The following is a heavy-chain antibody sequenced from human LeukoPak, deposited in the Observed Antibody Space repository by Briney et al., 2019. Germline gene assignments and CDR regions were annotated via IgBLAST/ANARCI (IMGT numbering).Heavy chain of an antibody. J-gene: IGHJ5*02. V-gene: IGHV4-4*02. CDR1: GGSISSYY. CDR2: IYHSGST. Sequence: SETLSLTCTVSGGSISSYYWSWVRQPPGKGLEWIGEIYHSGSTNYNPSLKSRVTISVDKSKNQFSLKLSSVTAADTAVYYCARKYYYDSSGYLEGGWFDPWGQGTLVTVSS. D-gene: IGHD3-22*01. CDR3: ARKYYYDSSGYLEGGWFDP.